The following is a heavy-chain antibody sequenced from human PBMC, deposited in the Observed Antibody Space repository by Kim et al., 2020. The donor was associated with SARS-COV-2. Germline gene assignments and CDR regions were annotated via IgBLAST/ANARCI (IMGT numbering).Heavy chain of an antibody. Sequence: SETLSLTCAVSGGSIISGDWRCWVRQPPGKVHGWIGEIYQSGTANNNPSLKRRVTLSVDTSKNQFSLPLTSVTAAATAVYYCARRGGGGGALGFWGHGT. V-gene: IGHV4-4*02. CDR3: ARRGGGGGALGF. D-gene: IGHD3-16*01. CDR2: IYQSGTA. J-gene: IGHJ3*01. CDR1: GGSIISGDW.